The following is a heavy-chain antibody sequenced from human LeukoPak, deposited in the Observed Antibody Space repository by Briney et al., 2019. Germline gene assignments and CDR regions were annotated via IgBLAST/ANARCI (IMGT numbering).Heavy chain of an antibody. CDR3: ARDLGWLQSDY. D-gene: IGHD5-24*01. Sequence: GGSLRLSCAASGFTFSDYYMSWIRQAPGKGLEWVSYISSSGSTIYYADSVKGRFTISRDNAKNSPHLQMNSLRAEDTAVYYCARDLGWLQSDYWGQGTLVTVSS. J-gene: IGHJ4*02. CDR2: ISSSGSTI. CDR1: GFTFSDYY. V-gene: IGHV3-11*01.